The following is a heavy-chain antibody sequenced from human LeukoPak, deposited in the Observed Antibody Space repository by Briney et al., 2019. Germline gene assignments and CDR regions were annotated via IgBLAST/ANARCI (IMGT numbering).Heavy chain of an antibody. CDR2: VSYTGRT. CDR1: GGSLSGHY. CDR3: ARLLDNDISGDPDTFDV. Sequence: SETLSLTCTVSGGSLSGHYWSWIRQAPGKRLEWIGYVSYTGRTKYNPSLQSRVTISIDTSKSQFSLKLTSVTSADTAVYSCARLLDNDISGDPDTFDVWGQGTTVIVSS. D-gene: IGHD3-22*01. V-gene: IGHV4-59*11. J-gene: IGHJ3*01.